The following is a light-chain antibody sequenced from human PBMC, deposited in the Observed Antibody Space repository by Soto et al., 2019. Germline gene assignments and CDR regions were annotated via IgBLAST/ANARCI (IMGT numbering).Light chain of an antibody. CDR3: HQYHSSPYT. CDR2: GAH. V-gene: IGKV1-5*03. Sequence: DIQMTQSPSTLSATVGDTVTITCRASQNVQNWLAWYQHKPGNAPQVINYGAHNLDRRVPSKFVGSGSGTEFTLTINSLQPEDFESYFCHQYHSSPYTFGQGTKLEI. CDR1: QNVQNW. J-gene: IGKJ2*01.